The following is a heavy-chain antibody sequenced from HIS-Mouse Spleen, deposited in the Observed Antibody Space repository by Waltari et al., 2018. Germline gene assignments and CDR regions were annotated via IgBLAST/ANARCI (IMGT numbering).Heavy chain of an antibody. CDR3: AREIPYSSSWYDWYFDL. D-gene: IGHD6-13*01. J-gene: IGHJ2*01. CDR2: IYYSGST. V-gene: IGHV4-39*07. Sequence: QLQLQESGPGLVKPSETLSLTCPGSGGSIRSSSSYWGWSRQPPGKGLEWIGSIYYSGSTYYNPSLKSRVTRSVDTSKNQFSLKLSSVTAADTAMYYCAREIPYSSSWYDWYFDLWGRGTLVTVSS. CDR1: GGSIRSSSSY.